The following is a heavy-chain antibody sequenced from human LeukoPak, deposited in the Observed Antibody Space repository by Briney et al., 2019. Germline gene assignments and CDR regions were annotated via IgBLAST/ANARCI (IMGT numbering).Heavy chain of an antibody. J-gene: IGHJ4*02. V-gene: IGHV4-61*08. CDR1: GGSISSGGYY. D-gene: IGHD4-23*01. Sequence: SETLSLTCTVSGGSISSGGYYWSCIRQPPGKGLECIGYIYHSGSTNYNPSLKSRVTISVDTSKNQFSLKLSSVTAADTAVYYCARHDYGDNGAFDYWGQGTLVTVSS. CDR2: IYHSGST. CDR3: ARHDYGDNGAFDY.